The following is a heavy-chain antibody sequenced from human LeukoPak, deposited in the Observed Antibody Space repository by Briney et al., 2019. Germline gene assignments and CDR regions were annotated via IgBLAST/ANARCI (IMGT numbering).Heavy chain of an antibody. CDR2: ISNDGSNK. V-gene: IGHV3-30*18. CDR1: GFTFRNYG. Sequence: GGSLRLSCTVSGFTFRNYGMHWVRQAPGKGLEWVAVISNDGSNKYYADSVKGRFIISRDNSKNTLYLQMDSLRAEDTAVYYCAKGHCSGDSCYVWYFDLWGRGTLVTVSS. D-gene: IGHD2-15*01. J-gene: IGHJ2*01. CDR3: AKGHCSGDSCYVWYFDL.